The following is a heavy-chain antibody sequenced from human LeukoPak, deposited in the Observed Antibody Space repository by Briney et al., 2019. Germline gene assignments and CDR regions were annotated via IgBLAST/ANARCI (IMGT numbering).Heavy chain of an antibody. J-gene: IGHJ3*02. CDR2: IRNKAYGGTT. CDR3: TRDLVGYYYDSSGYLGGAFDI. V-gene: IGHV3-49*04. Sequence: SLRLSCTASVFTFGDYAMSWVRQAPGKGQERVGFIRNKAYGGTTEYAASVKGRFTISRDDSKSIAYLQMNSLKTEDTAVYYCTRDLVGYYYDSSGYLGGAFDIWGQGTMVIVSS. D-gene: IGHD3-22*01. CDR1: VFTFGDYA.